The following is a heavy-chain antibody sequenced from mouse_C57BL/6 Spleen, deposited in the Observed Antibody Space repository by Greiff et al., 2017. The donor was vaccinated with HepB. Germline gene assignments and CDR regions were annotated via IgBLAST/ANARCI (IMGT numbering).Heavy chain of an antibody. CDR1: GYTFTDYY. Sequence: VQLQQSGPELVKPGASVKISCKASGYTFTDYYMNWVKQSHGKSLEWIGDINPNNGGTSYNQKFKGKATLTVDKSSSTAYMELRSLTSEDSAVYYCASPLYSDVWGTGTTVTVSS. CDR2: INPNNGGT. D-gene: IGHD2-1*01. J-gene: IGHJ1*03. V-gene: IGHV1-26*01. CDR3: ASPLYSDV.